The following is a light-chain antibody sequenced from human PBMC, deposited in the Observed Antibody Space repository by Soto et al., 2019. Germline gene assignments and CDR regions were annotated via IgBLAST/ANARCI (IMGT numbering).Light chain of an antibody. J-gene: IGLJ1*01. CDR2: EVS. CDR1: SSDVGGYNY. Sequence: QSALTQPPSASGSPGQSVTISYPGTSSDVGGYNYVSWYQQHPGKAPKLMIYEVSKRPSGVPDRFSGSKSGNTASLTVSGLQAEDEADYYCSSYAGSNNFEVFGTGTKVTVL. CDR3: SSYAGSNNFEV. V-gene: IGLV2-8*01.